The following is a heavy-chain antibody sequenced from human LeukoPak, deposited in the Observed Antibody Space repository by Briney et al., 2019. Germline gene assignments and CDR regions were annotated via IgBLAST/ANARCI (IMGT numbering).Heavy chain of an antibody. J-gene: IGHJ3*02. CDR3: ARGLAAGAHAFDI. V-gene: IGHV4-38-2*02. CDR2: IYHSGST. Sequence: SETLSLTCTVSGYSISSGYYWGWIRQPPGKGLEWIGSIYHSGSTYYNPSLKSRVTISVDTSKNQFSLKLSSVTAADTAVYYCARGLAAGAHAFDIWGQGTMVTVSP. D-gene: IGHD6-13*01. CDR1: GYSISSGYY.